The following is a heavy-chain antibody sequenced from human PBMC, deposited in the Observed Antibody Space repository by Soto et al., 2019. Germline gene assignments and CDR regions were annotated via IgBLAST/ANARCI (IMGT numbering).Heavy chain of an antibody. Sequence: ASVKVSCKASGYTFTSYGISWVRQAPGQGLEWMGWISAYNGNTNYAQKLQDRVTMTTDTSTSTAYMELRSLRSDDTAVYYCARDLIFGVVIDDYYYYGMDVWGQGTTVTVSS. V-gene: IGHV1-18*01. CDR3: ARDLIFGVVIDDYYYYGMDV. J-gene: IGHJ6*02. CDR2: ISAYNGNT. D-gene: IGHD3-3*01. CDR1: GYTFTSYG.